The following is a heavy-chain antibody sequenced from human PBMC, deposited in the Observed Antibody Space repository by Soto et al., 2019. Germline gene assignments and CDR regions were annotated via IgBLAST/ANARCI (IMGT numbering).Heavy chain of an antibody. CDR1: GFTFRNVW. D-gene: IGHD3-16*01. J-gene: IGHJ4*02. V-gene: IGHV3-15*01. CDR2: IQKEADGGAT. CDR3: TTGEN. Sequence: EVLLVESGGGLAKPGESLRLSCEASGFTFRNVWMTWIRRAPGRGLEWVATIQKEADGGATDYGAPVAGRFTISRDDSQRILYLQMTSLKGEDTGLYYCTTGENWGRGTLVTVAS.